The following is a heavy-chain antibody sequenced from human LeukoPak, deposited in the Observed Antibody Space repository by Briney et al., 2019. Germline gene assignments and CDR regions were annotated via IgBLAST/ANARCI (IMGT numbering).Heavy chain of an antibody. Sequence: GASVKVSCKASGGTFSSYAISWVRQAPGQGLEWMGWINTNTGNPTYAQGFTGRFVFSLDTSVSTAYLQISSLKAEDTAVYYCARRPRFSSSSWDYWGQGTLVTVSS. D-gene: IGHD6-13*01. CDR1: GGTFSSYA. CDR3: ARRPRFSSSSWDY. V-gene: IGHV7-4-1*02. CDR2: INTNTGNP. J-gene: IGHJ4*02.